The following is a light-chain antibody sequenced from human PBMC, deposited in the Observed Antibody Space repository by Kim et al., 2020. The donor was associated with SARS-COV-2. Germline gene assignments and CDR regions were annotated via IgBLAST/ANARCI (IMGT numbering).Light chain of an antibody. CDR3: EQRSNWPLT. Sequence: EIVLTQSPGPLSLSPGERATLSCRASQSVRKYLGWYQQKPGQAPRLLIYDVSNRATGIPVRFSGSGSETDFTLTISSLEPEDFAIYYCEQRSNWPLTFGGGTKVDIK. V-gene: IGKV3-11*01. CDR1: QSVRKY. CDR2: DVS. J-gene: IGKJ4*01.